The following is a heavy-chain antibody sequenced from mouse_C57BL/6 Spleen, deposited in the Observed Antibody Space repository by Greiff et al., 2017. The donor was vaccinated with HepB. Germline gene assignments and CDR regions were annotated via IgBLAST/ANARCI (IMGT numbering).Heavy chain of an antibody. CDR1: GFTFSDYY. CDR3: ARVGSGYVPWFAY. J-gene: IGHJ3*01. CDR2: INYDGSST. D-gene: IGHD3-2*02. V-gene: IGHV5-16*01. Sequence: EVKLMESEGGLVQPGSSMKLSCTASGFTFSDYYMAWVRQVPEKGLEWVANINYDGSSTYYLDSLKSRFIISRDNAKNILYLQMSSLKSEDTATYYCARVGSGYVPWFAYWGQGTLVTVSA.